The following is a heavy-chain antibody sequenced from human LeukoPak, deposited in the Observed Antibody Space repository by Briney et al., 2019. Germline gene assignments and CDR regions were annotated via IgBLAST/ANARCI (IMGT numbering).Heavy chain of an antibody. D-gene: IGHD3-22*01. CDR3: AKEERSPSGLYFDY. CDR2: ISGSGGST. Sequence: PGGSLRLSCAASGCTFSSYAMSWVRQAPGKGLEWVSAISGSGGSTYYADSVKGRFTISRDNSKNTLYLQMNSLRAEDTAVYYCAKEERSPSGLYFDYWGQGTLVTVST. V-gene: IGHV3-23*01. J-gene: IGHJ4*02. CDR1: GCTFSSYA.